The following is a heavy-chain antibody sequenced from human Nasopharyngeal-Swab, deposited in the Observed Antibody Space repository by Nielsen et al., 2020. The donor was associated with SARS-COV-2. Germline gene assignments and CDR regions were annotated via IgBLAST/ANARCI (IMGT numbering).Heavy chain of an antibody. J-gene: IGHJ4*02. V-gene: IGHV1-2*06. CDR3: VREGDNWEFDS. D-gene: IGHD1-26*01. CDR2: INPSNGVT. Sequence: SVKVSCKASGYTFTGLYVHWVRQAPGQGLECLGRINPSNGVTIYAQKFQGRVTITRDTSNSTVDMELSRLRSDDTAVYYCVREGDNWEFDSWGQGTLVTVSS. CDR1: GYTFTGLY.